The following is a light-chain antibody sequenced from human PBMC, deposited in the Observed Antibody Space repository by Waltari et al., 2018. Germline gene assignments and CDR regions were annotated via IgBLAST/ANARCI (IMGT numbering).Light chain of an antibody. J-gene: IGKJ1*01. CDR1: RSVLYNSNNKKY. CDR3: QQYYITPPT. CDR2: WDS. V-gene: IGKV4-1*01. Sequence: EIVMTQSPDSLAVSLGERAAINCKSSRSVLYNSNNKKYLAWYQKKPRQPPKLLSNWDSSRESGVPDRFSGSGSGTDFTLTISSLQAEDVAVYYCQQYYITPPTFGQGTKVEIK.